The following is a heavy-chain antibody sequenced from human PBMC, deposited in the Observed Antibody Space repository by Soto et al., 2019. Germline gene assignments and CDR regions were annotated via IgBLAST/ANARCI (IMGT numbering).Heavy chain of an antibody. CDR3: ARGDYYENLLY. J-gene: IGHJ4*02. D-gene: IGHD3-22*01. CDR2: IIPFIGTA. V-gene: IGHV1-69*11. CDR1: GGTFSSYA. Sequence: SVKVSCKASGGTFSSYAISWVRQAPGQGLEWMGRIIPFIGTANYAQKFQGRVTITADESTSTAYMELTSLRSEDTAVYYCARGDYYENLLYWGRGTLVTVSS.